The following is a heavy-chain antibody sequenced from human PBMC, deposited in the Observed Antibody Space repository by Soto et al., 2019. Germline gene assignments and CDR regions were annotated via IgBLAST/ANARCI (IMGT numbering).Heavy chain of an antibody. D-gene: IGHD5-12*01. Sequence: SLRLSCAASGFTFSSFEFNWVRQAPGKGLEWVSYITGSGSTIYYADSVKGRFTISRDNAKNSLYLQMNSLRVEDTGVYYCARDTSTDIGDFDYWGQGTLVTVSS. J-gene: IGHJ4*02. V-gene: IGHV3-48*03. CDR1: GFTFSSFE. CDR2: ITGSGSTI. CDR3: ARDTSTDIGDFDY.